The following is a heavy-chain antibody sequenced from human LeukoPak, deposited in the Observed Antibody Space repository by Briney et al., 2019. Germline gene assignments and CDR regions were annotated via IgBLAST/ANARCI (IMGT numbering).Heavy chain of an antibody. V-gene: IGHV3-23*01. Sequence: GGSLRLSCAVSGFTFRTSAFSWVRQSPGRGLEWVSTVGTDSDTYSADSVKGRFTISRDNSKNTVYLQMTGLRADDTAVYYCAKKTPGIHPFDSWGQGTLVTVSP. CDR2: VGTDSDT. CDR1: GFTFRTSA. J-gene: IGHJ4*02. D-gene: IGHD6-13*01. CDR3: AKKTPGIHPFDS.